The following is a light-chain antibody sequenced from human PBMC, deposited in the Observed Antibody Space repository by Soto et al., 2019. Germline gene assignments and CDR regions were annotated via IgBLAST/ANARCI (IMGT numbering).Light chain of an antibody. CDR1: QSVKTN. J-gene: IGKJ1*01. CDR2: GAS. Sequence: EIVMTQSPATLSVSPGERATLSCRASQSVKTNLAWYQQKPGQHPRLLIYGASTRATGIEARFCGSGSGKEFNFTISSLQSEDIGVYYGYEYNMWWTFGQGTKEE. V-gene: IGKV3-15*01. CDR3: YEYNMWWT.